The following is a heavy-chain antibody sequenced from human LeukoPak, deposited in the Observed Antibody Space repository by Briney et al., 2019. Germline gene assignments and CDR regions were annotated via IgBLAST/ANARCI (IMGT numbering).Heavy chain of an antibody. J-gene: IGHJ4*02. CDR3: ARIHRYCSGGACYVLDN. CDR2: VYYSGST. Sequence: SETLSLTCVVSGGSVSGYYWGWIRQPPGRGLEWIGYVYYSGSTNYNPSFKSRITISVDTSRNQFSLQLSSVTAADTAVYYCARIHRYCSGGACYVLDNWGRGTLVAVSS. D-gene: IGHD2-15*01. V-gene: IGHV4-59*02. CDR1: GGSVSGYY.